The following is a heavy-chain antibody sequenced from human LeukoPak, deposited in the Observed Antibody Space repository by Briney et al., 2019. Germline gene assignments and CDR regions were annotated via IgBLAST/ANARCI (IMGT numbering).Heavy chain of an antibody. J-gene: IGHJ4*02. CDR3: ARGHCSGGSCYPFDY. D-gene: IGHD2-15*01. V-gene: IGHV1-18*01. Sequence: ASVKVSCKASGYTFTGYGISWVRQAPGQGLEWMGWISAYNGNTNCAQKLQGRVTMTTDTSTSTAYMELRSLRSDDTAVYYCARGHCSGGSCYPFDYWGQGTLVTVSS. CDR1: GYTFTGYG. CDR2: ISAYNGNT.